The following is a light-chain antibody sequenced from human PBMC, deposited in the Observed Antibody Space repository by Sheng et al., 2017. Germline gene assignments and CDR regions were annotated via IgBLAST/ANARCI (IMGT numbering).Light chain of an antibody. CDR2: DAS. CDR3: QQYADSPET. Sequence: EVVSTQSPGTLSLSPGEGATLSCRASRPIRSNYLGWYRQRLGQPPSLLIYDASSRATGIPDRFSGSGSGTDFTLTISRLEPEDFAVYYCQQYADSPETFGQGTKVEVK. J-gene: IGKJ1*01. CDR1: RPIRSNY. V-gene: IGKV3-20*01.